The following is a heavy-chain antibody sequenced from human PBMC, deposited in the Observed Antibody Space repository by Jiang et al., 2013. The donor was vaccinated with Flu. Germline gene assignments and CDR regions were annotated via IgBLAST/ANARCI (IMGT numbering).Heavy chain of an antibody. CDR2: IYYSGST. V-gene: IGHV4-39*01. J-gene: IGHJ5*02. CDR1: GGSISSSSYY. D-gene: IGHD2-2*01. CDR3: ARRWGDIVVVPAAMRGWFDP. Sequence: SLTCTVSGGSISSSSYYWGWIRQPPGKGLEWIGSIYYSGSTYYNPSLKSRVTISVDTSKNQFSLKLSSVTAADTAVYYCARRWGDIVVVPAAMRGWFDPWGQGTLVTVSS.